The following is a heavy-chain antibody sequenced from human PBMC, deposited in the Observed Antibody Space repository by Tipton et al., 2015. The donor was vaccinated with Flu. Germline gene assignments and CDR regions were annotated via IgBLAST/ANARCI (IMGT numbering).Heavy chain of an antibody. CDR2: IHNTGGT. V-gene: IGHV4-30-4*01. CDR1: GGAVSSDAYY. CDR3: VRSPAYESWSGYRLYFEN. Sequence: TLSLTCNVSGGAVSSDAYYWSWIRQPPGKALEWIGYIHNTGGTFYNPSLKSRVIISADTSKNHFSLNMKSVTAADTAVYYCVRSPAYESWSGYRLYFENWGRGTLVTVSA. J-gene: IGHJ4*02. D-gene: IGHD3-3*01.